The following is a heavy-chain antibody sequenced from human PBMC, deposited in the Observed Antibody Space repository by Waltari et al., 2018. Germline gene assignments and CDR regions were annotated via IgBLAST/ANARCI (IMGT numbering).Heavy chain of an antibody. CDR3: ARGDSSDWPIGWFDP. Sequence: QVQVQESGPGLVKPSETLSLTCTVSGGSISSFYWHWIRQTAGKGLEWIGRIYSNGATNYNPSLKSRVIMSADTSKNQVSLKLSSVTAADTAVYYCARGDSSDWPIGWFDPWGQGTLVTVSS. V-gene: IGHV4-4*07. CDR2: IYSNGAT. CDR1: GGSISSFY. J-gene: IGHJ5*02. D-gene: IGHD3-22*01.